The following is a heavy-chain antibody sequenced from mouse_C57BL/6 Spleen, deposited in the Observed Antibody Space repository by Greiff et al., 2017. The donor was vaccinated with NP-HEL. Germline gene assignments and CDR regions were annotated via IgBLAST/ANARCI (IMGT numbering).Heavy chain of an antibody. V-gene: IGHV1-42*01. D-gene: IGHD2-3*01. CDR3: ARWDGYYDWYFDV. CDR2: INPSTGGT. J-gene: IGHJ1*03. CDR1: GYSFTGYY. Sequence: EVQLQQSGPELVKPGASVKISCKASGYSFTGYYMNWVKQSPEKSLEWIGEINPSTGGTTYNQKFQAKATLTVDKSSSPAYMQLKSLTSEDSAVYYCARWDGYYDWYFDVWGTGTTVTVSS.